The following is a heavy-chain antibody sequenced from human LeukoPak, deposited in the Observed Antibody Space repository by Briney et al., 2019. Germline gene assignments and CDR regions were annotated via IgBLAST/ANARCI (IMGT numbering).Heavy chain of an antibody. Sequence: GGSLRLSCAASGFTFSSYAMHWVRQAPGKGLEYVSAISSNGGSTFYANSVKGRFTISRDNSKNTLYLQMGSLRTEGMAVYYCARGYYYDSSGTSVDVRGKGTTVTVSS. CDR2: ISSNGGST. CDR3: ARGYYYDSSGTSVDV. CDR1: GFTFSSYA. D-gene: IGHD3-22*01. J-gene: IGHJ6*04. V-gene: IGHV3-64*01.